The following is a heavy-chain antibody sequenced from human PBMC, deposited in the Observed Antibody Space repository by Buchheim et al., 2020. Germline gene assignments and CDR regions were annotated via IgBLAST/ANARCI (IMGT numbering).Heavy chain of an antibody. CDR1: GFTFSSYG. CDR3: AKDQDIVVVPAVYYYGMDV. V-gene: IGHV3-30*02. Sequence: QVQLVESGGGVVQPGRSLRLSCAASGFTFSSYGMHWVRQAPGKGLEWVAFIRYDGSNKYYADFVKGRFTISRDNFKNTLYLQMNSLRAEDTAVYYCAKDQDIVVVPAVYYYGMDVWGQGTT. J-gene: IGHJ6*02. CDR2: IRYDGSNK. D-gene: IGHD2-2*01.